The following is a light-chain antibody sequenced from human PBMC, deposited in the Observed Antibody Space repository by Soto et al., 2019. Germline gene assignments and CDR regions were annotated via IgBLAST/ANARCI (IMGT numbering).Light chain of an antibody. Sequence: QSALTQPRSVSGSPGQAVTISCTGTSSDVGGSNYVSWYQQHPGKAPKLVIYDVTRRPSGVPDRFSGSKSGNTASLTISGLQAEDEAVYYCCSYAGSSLWVFGGGTKVTVL. CDR1: SSDVGGSNY. V-gene: IGLV2-11*01. J-gene: IGLJ3*02. CDR2: DVT. CDR3: CSYAGSSLWV.